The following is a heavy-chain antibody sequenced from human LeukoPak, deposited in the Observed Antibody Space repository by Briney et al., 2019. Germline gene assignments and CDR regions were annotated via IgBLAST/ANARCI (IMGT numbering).Heavy chain of an antibody. CDR1: GYTFTGYY. D-gene: IGHD5-12*01. Sequence: SCKASGYTFTGYYMHWVRQAPGKGLEWVAVISYDGSNKYYADSVKGRFTISRDNSKNTLYLQMNSLGAEDTAVYYCARVGQWLRSYYFDYWGQGTLVTVSS. CDR2: ISYDGSNK. J-gene: IGHJ4*02. V-gene: IGHV3-30-3*01. CDR3: ARVGQWLRSYYFDY.